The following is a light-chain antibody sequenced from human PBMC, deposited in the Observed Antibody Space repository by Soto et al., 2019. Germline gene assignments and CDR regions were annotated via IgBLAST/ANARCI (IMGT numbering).Light chain of an antibody. J-gene: IGKJ1*01. CDR2: GAS. Sequence: EIVMTQSPATLSVSPGERATLSCRASQSIRSNYLAWYQQKPGQAPRFLIYGASNRATGIPDRFSGSGSGTDFTLTISRLQSEDFAIYYCQRQSNWPRTFGQGTKV. CDR3: QRQSNWPRT. V-gene: IGKV3D-20*02. CDR1: QSIRSNY.